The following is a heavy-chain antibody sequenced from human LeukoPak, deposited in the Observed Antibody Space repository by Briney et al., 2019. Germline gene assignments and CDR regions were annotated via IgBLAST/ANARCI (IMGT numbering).Heavy chain of an antibody. CDR3: ARLGIAAAGTRWFDP. V-gene: IGHV4-59*08. D-gene: IGHD6-13*01. CDR2: IYYSGST. Sequence: PSETLSLTCAVPGGSFSGYLWSWLRQPPGKGLEWIGYIYYSGSTNYNPSLKSRVTISVDTSKNQFSLKLSSVTAADTAVYYCARLGIAAAGTRWFDPWGQGTLVTVSS. J-gene: IGHJ5*02. CDR1: GGSFSGYL.